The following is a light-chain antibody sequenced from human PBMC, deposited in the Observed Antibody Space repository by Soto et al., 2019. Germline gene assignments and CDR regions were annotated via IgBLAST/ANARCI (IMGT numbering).Light chain of an antibody. CDR2: GAS. J-gene: IGKJ4*01. CDR1: QGFSNS. V-gene: IGKV1-27*01. CDR3: QKYDSAPLT. Sequence: DIPMTQSPSSLTASVGDRGTISCRASQGFSNSLAWYQQKPGKVPTLLIYGASILQSGFPSRFSGSGSGTEFTLTIGSLQPEDVATYYCQKYDSAPLTFGGGTKVEI.